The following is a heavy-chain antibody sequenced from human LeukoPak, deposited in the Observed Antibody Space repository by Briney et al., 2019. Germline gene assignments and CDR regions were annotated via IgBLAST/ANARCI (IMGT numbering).Heavy chain of an antibody. CDR1: GFTFSSYA. Sequence: PGGSLRLSCAASGFTFSSYAMSWVRQAPGKGLEWVSAISGSGGSTYYADSVKGRFTISRDNSKNTLYLQMNSLRAEDTAVYYCAKSLARGVILSTSDYWGQGTLVTVSS. V-gene: IGHV3-23*01. J-gene: IGHJ4*02. CDR3: AKSLARGVILSTSDY. CDR2: ISGSGGST. D-gene: IGHD3-16*02.